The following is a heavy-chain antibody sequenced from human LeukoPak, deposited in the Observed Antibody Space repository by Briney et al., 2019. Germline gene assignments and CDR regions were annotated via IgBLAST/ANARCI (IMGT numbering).Heavy chain of an antibody. CDR2: INHSGST. Sequence: SETLSLTCAVYGGSFSGYYWSWIRQPPGKGLEWIGEINHSGSTNYNPSLKSRVTISVDTSKNQFSLKLSSVTAADTAVYYCARRRGYTAMAKPFDYWGQGTLVTVSS. D-gene: IGHD5-18*01. CDR1: GGSFSGYY. V-gene: IGHV4-34*01. J-gene: IGHJ4*02. CDR3: ARRRGYTAMAKPFDY.